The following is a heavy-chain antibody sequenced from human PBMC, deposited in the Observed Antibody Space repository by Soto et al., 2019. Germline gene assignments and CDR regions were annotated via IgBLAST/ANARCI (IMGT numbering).Heavy chain of an antibody. Sequence: GGSLRLSCAASGFIFNSYVMHWVRQAPGKGLEWVAVISYDGSNKDYADSVKGRFTISRDNSKNTLYLQMNSLRAEDTAVYYCAKDKVYYYDYYGMDVWGQGTTVTVSS. CDR2: ISYDGSNK. CDR3: AKDKVYYYDYYGMDV. CDR1: GFIFNSYV. V-gene: IGHV3-30*18. J-gene: IGHJ6*02. D-gene: IGHD3-22*01.